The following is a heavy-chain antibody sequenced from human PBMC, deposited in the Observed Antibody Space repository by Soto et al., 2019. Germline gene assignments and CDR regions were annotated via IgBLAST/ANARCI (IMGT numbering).Heavy chain of an antibody. J-gene: IGHJ6*02. CDR3: ATSEGDCGGGSCYNYFYYYGMDV. CDR1: GDTRTDFS. D-gene: IGHD2-15*01. Sequence: DSVNVSCKASGDTRTDFSMHWVRQTPGQRPEWMGWLSVGNGDTKYSQKFQGRVTTTRDTSARTAYMELSNLRSEDTAVYYCATSEGDCGGGSCYNYFYYYGMDVCREGTTVTVPS. V-gene: IGHV1-3*01. CDR2: LSVGNGDT.